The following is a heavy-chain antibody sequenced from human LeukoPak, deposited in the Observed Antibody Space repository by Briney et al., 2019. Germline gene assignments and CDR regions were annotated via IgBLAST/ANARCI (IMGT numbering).Heavy chain of an antibody. J-gene: IGHJ3*02. CDR3: ASRPLPQYYYDSSGYPTDAFDI. CDR1: GGSFSGYY. Sequence: SETLSLTCAVYGGSFSGYYWSWIRQPPGKGLKWIGEINHSGSTNYNPSLKSRVTISVDTSKNQFSLKLSSVTAADTAVYYCASRPLPQYYYDSSGYPTDAFDIWGQGTMVTVSS. CDR2: INHSGST. D-gene: IGHD3-22*01. V-gene: IGHV4-34*01.